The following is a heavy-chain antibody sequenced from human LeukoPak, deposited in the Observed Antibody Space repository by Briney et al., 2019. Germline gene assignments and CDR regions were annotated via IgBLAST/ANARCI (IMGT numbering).Heavy chain of an antibody. J-gene: IGHJ5*02. CDR1: GFTFSSYG. D-gene: IGHD3-10*01. V-gene: IGHV3-30*02. CDR3: AREYYYGSGSYSPFDP. CDR2: IRYDGSNK. Sequence: GGSLRLSCAASGFTFSSYGMHWVRQAPGKGLEWVAFIRYDGSNKYYADSVKGRFTISRDNSKNTLYLQMNSLRAEDTAVYYCAREYYYGSGSYSPFDPWGQGTLVTVSS.